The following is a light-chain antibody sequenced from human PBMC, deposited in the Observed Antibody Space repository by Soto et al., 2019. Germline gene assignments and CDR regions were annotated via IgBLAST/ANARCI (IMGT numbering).Light chain of an antibody. J-gene: IGKJ5*01. CDR3: QQSYSTPRGIT. V-gene: IGKV3-20*01. CDR2: GAA. Sequence: EIVLTQSPGTLSLSPGERATLSCRASQSVSSSYLAWYQQKPGQAPRLLIYGAASRATGIPDRFSGSGSGTDFTLTISSLQPEDFATYYCQQSYSTPRGITFGQGTRLEIK. CDR1: QSVSSSY.